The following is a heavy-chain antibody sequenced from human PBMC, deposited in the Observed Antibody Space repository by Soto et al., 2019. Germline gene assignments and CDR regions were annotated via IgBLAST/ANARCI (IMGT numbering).Heavy chain of an antibody. CDR2: IYWNDDQ. V-gene: IGHV2-5*01. CDR1: GFSLRTSGVG. J-gene: IGHJ5*02. Sequence: QITLKESGPTLVKPTQTLTLTCIFSGFSLRTSGVGVGWIRQPPGKALEWLGFIYWNDDQRYSPSLKSRLTITKDTSKNQVVLTMTNMDPVDTVTYYCAKSGSSGWYGWFDPWGQGTLVTVSA. CDR3: AKSGSSGWYGWFDP. D-gene: IGHD6-19*01.